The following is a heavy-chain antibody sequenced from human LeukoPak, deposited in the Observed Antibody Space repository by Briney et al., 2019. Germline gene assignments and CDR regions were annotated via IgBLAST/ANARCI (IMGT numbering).Heavy chain of an antibody. CDR2: IYYSGGI. CDR3: ARKATTGPTKAAFDI. V-gene: IGHV4-28*05. Sequence: SETLSLTCAISGYSISSTNYWAWIRQPPGKGLEWIGHIYYSGGIYYNPSLKSRVTMSVDTSKNQFSLKLSSVTAVGTAVYYCARKATTGPTKAAFDIWGQGTMVTVSS. J-gene: IGHJ3*02. D-gene: IGHD4-17*01. CDR1: GYSISSTNY.